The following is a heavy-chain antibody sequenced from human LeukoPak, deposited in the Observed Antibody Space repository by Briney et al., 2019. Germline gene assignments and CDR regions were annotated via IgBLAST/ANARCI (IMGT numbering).Heavy chain of an antibody. CDR2: ISYSGTT. Sequence: SETLSLTCTVSGGSINSYYWGWFRQPPGKGLEWVRSISYSGTTYYHPSLKSRVTISVDTSKTHFSLRLSSLTAADTAVFYCARHREIQYSGSPGEIWGQGTMVTVSS. D-gene: IGHD1-26*01. CDR3: ARHREIQYSGSPGEI. V-gene: IGHV4-39*01. CDR1: GGSINSYY. J-gene: IGHJ3*02.